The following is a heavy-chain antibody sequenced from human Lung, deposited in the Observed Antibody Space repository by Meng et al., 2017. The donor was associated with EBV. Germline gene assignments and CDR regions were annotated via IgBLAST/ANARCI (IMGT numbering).Heavy chain of an antibody. CDR2: ISTNTGTP. CDR3: ARGGNFDP. V-gene: IGHV7-4-1*02. D-gene: IGHD2/OR15-2a*01. CDR1: GYTFSTYT. Sequence: VQLVLSGSELKKPGASVKVSCKASGYTFSTYTMYWVRQAHGRRLEWMGWISTNTGTPTYTQGFTGRFVFSLDTSVSTAYLQISSLKAEDTAVYYCARGGNFDPWGQGTLVTVSS. J-gene: IGHJ5*02.